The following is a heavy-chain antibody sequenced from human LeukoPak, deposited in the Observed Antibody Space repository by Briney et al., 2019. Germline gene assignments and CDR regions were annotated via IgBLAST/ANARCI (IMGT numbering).Heavy chain of an antibody. CDR1: GGTFSSYA. J-gene: IGHJ4*02. CDR3: ARDSPGYSYGEFDY. CDR2: INPSGGST. D-gene: IGHD5-18*01. Sequence: ASVKVSCKASGGTFSSYAISWVRQAPGQGLEWMGIINPSGGSTSYAQKFQGRVTMTRDTSTSTVYMELSSLRSEDTAVYYCARDSPGYSYGEFDYWGQGTLVTVSS. V-gene: IGHV1-46*01.